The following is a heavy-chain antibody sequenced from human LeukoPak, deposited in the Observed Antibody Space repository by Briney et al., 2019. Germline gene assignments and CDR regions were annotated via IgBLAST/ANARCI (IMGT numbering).Heavy chain of an antibody. CDR3: AKDRGKVGAIGY. Sequence: PGRSLRLSCAASGFTFSSYGMHWVRQAPGKGLEGGAVISYDGSNKYYADSVKGRFTISRDNSKNTLYLQMNSLRAEDTAVYYCAKDRGKVGAIGYWGQGTLVTVSS. CDR2: ISYDGSNK. J-gene: IGHJ4*02. V-gene: IGHV3-30*18. CDR1: GFTFSSYG. D-gene: IGHD1-26*01.